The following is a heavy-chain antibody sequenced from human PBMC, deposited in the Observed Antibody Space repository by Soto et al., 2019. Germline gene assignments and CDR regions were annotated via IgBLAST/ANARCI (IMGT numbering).Heavy chain of an antibody. CDR3: ARDLGYCSGGSCYALDP. CDR1: GYTFTSYG. D-gene: IGHD2-15*01. V-gene: IGHV1-18*01. CDR2: ISAYNGNT. J-gene: IGHJ5*02. Sequence: ASVKVSCKASGYTFTSYGISWVRQAPGQGLEWMGWISAYNGNTNYAQKLQGRVTMTTDTSTSTAYMELRSLRSDDTAVYYCARDLGYCSGGSCYALDPWGQGTLVTVSS.